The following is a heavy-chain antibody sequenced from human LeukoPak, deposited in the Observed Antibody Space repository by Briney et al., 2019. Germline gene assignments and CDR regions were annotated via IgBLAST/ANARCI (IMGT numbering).Heavy chain of an antibody. CDR2: IYYGGDT. V-gene: IGHV4-39*07. CDR1: GGSISSSNSY. Sequence: SETLSLTCGVSGGSISSSNSYWGWIRQPPGKGLEWIGSIYYGGDTYYNPSLKSRVTISVDTSKNQFSLKLNSVTAADTAVYYCARGRDGYNFLNRGEYYYFDYWGQGTLVTVSS. J-gene: IGHJ4*02. D-gene: IGHD5-24*01. CDR3: ARGRDGYNFLNRGEYYYFDY.